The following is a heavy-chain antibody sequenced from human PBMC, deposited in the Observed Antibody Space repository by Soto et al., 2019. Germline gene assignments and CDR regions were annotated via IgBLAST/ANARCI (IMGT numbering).Heavy chain of an antibody. D-gene: IGHD3-10*01. CDR2: ISYDGSNK. CDR1: GFTFSSYA. Sequence: QVQLVESGGGVVQPGRSLRLSCAASGFTFSSYAMHWVRQAPGKGLEWVAVISYDGSNKYYADSVKGRFTISRDNSKNTLYLQMNSLRAEDTAVYYCAREGDSRDHYGEGCDYWGQGTLVTVSS. V-gene: IGHV3-30-3*01. CDR3: AREGDSRDHYGEGCDY. J-gene: IGHJ4*02.